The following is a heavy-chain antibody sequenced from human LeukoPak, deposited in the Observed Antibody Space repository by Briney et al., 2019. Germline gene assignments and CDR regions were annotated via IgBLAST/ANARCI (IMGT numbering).Heavy chain of an antibody. CDR2: ISGGGGNT. CDR1: GFTFSNYA. CDR3: AKGVVGASSAAAAGYFEN. V-gene: IGHV3-23*01. J-gene: IGHJ4*02. Sequence: PGGSLRLSCAASGFTFSNYAMSWVRQAPGKGLEWVSVISGGGGNTYYADSVKGRFTISRDNPKNTLYLQVNSLRAEDTAVYYCAKGVVGASSAAAAGYFENWGQGTLVTVSS. D-gene: IGHD1-26*01.